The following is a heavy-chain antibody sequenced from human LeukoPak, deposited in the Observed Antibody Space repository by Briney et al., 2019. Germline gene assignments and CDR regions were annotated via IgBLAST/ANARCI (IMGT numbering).Heavy chain of an antibody. CDR1: GFIFSNYY. CDR3: AREKRWFDP. V-gene: IGHV3-7*05. Sequence: QSGGSLRLSCAASGFIFSNYYMSWVRQAPGKGLEWVANINQDGSKVYYVDSVKGRFTVPRDNAKNSVYLRLNSLRAEDTAVYYCAREKRWFDPWGQGTLVTVSS. J-gene: IGHJ5*02. CDR2: INQDGSKV.